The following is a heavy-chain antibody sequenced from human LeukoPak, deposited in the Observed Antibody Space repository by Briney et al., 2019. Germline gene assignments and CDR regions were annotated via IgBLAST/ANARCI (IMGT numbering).Heavy chain of an antibody. CDR2: ISATGGT. CDR1: GFTFTGYA. V-gene: IGHV3-23*01. D-gene: IGHD2-8*01. Sequence: GGSLRLSCAASGFTFTGYAMSWVRQAPGRGLEWVSGISATGGTFYSDSVKGRFTISRDNSKNTLYLQMNSLRGEDTAVYYCARERAEVGVPYFDYWGQGTLVTVSS. CDR3: ARERAEVGVPYFDY. J-gene: IGHJ4*02.